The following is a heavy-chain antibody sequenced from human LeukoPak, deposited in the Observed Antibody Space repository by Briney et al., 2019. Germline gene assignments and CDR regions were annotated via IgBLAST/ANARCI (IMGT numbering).Heavy chain of an antibody. CDR1: GFTFSSYG. J-gene: IGHJ1*01. CDR3: ARDSGEVVVAATTSFQH. CDR2: IWYDGSNK. V-gene: IGHV3-33*01. D-gene: IGHD2-15*01. Sequence: GGSLRLSCAASGFTFSSYGMHWVRQAPGKGLEWVAVIWYDGSNKYYADSVKGRFTISRDNAKNSLYLQMNSLRAEDTAVYYCARDSGEVVVAATTSFQHWGQGTLVTVSS.